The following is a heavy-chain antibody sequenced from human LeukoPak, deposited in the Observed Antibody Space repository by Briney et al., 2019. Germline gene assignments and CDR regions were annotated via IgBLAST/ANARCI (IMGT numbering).Heavy chain of an antibody. J-gene: IGHJ5*02. CDR2: IYYSGST. CDR1: GGSISSSSYY. D-gene: IGHD5-18*01. V-gene: IGHV4-39*01. Sequence: PSETLSLTCTVPGGSISSSSYYWGWIRQPPGKGLEWIGSIYYSGSTYYNPSLKSRVTISVDTSKNQFSLELSSVTAADTAVYYCARSDTAMPRGWFDPWGQGTLVTVSS. CDR3: ARSDTAMPRGWFDP.